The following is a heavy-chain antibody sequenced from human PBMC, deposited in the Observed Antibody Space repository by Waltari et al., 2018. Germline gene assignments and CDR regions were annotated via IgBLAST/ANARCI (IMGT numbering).Heavy chain of an antibody. D-gene: IGHD3-22*01. V-gene: IGHV4-39*01. CDR3: ARRSGSMMGDAFDI. CDR2: IYYSGST. CDR1: GGSISSSSYY. Sequence: QLQLQESGPGLVKPSETLSLTCTVSGGSISSSSYYWGWIRQPQGKGLEWIGSIYYSGSTYYIPSLKSRGTISVDTSKNQFSLKLSSGTAADTSGYDCARRSGSMMGDAFDIWGQGTMVTVSS. J-gene: IGHJ3*02.